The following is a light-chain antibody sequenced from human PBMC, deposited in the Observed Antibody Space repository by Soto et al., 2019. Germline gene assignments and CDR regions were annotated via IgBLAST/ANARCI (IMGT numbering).Light chain of an antibody. CDR1: QGISTY. J-gene: IGKJ1*01. CDR3: QQANSFPRT. Sequence: DIQMAQSPPSLSASVGDRVTITCRASQGISTYLNWYQQKPGKAPKLLIYAASSLQSGVPSRFSGSGSGTDFTLTINSLQPEDFATYYCQQANSFPRTFGQGTKVDIK. V-gene: IGKV1-39*01. CDR2: AAS.